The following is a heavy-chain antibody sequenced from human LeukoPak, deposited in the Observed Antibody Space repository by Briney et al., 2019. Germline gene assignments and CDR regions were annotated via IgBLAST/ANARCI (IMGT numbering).Heavy chain of an antibody. CDR1: GGSISSYY. CDR2: IYYSGST. Sequence: ASETLSLTCTVSGGSISSYYWSWIRQPPGKGLEWIGYIYYSGSTNYNPSLKSRVTISVDMFKNQFSLKLSSVTAADTAVYYCATGDGYYDSSGYYDYWGQGILVTVSS. CDR3: ATGDGYYDSSGYYDY. D-gene: IGHD3-22*01. V-gene: IGHV4-59*08. J-gene: IGHJ4*02.